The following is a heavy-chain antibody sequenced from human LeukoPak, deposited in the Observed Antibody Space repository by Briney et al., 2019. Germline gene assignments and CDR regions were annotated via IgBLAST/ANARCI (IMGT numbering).Heavy chain of an antibody. D-gene: IGHD3-22*01. CDR2: ISSSSSYI. Sequence: PGGSLRLSCAASGFTFSSYSMNWVRQAPGKGPEWVSSISSSSSYIYYADSVKGRFTISRDNAKNSLYLQMNSLRAEDTAVYYCARGVTYYYDSSGYYSFDYWGQGTLVTVSS. CDR3: ARGVTYYYDSSGYYSFDY. J-gene: IGHJ4*02. CDR1: GFTFSSYS. V-gene: IGHV3-21*01.